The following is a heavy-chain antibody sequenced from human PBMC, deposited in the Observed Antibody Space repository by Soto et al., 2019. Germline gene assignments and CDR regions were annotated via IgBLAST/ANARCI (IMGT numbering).Heavy chain of an antibody. V-gene: IGHV1-58*01. CDR3: AFRELLSRARGRNFDY. D-gene: IGHD2-2*01. Sequence: SVKVSCKASGFTFTSSAVQWVRQARGQRLEWIGWIVVGSGNTNYAQKFQERVTITRDMSTSTAYMELSSLRSEDTAVYYCAFRELLSRARGRNFDYWGRGTLVTVSS. CDR2: IVVGSGNT. CDR1: GFTFTSSA. J-gene: IGHJ4*02.